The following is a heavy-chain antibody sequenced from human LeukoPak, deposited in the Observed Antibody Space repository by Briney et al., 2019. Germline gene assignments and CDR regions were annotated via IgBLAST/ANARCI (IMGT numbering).Heavy chain of an antibody. J-gene: IGHJ3*02. D-gene: IGHD2-15*01. CDR3: ARDCSGGSCYGAFDI. CDR1: GASIRSGDYY. V-gene: IGHV4-30-4*01. CDR2: IYDSGST. Sequence: SQTLSLTCTVSGASIRSGDYYWSWIRQPPGKGLEWIGYIYDSGSTYYNPSLKSRITISVDTSENRFSLKLSTVTATDTAVYYCARDCSGGSCYGAFDIWGQGTMVTVSS.